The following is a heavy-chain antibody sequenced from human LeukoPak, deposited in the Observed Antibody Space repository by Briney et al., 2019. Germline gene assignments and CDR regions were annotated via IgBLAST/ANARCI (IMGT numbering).Heavy chain of an antibody. J-gene: IGHJ4*02. Sequence: ASVKVSCKTSGYTFTSYSITWVRQAPGQGLEWMGRIIPILGIANYAQKFQGRVTITADKSTSTAYMELSSLRSEDTAVYYCARDPEITMVRGAQYYFDYWGQGTLVTVSS. V-gene: IGHV1-69*04. CDR3: ARDPEITMVRGAQYYFDY. D-gene: IGHD3-10*01. CDR1: GYTFTSYS. CDR2: IIPILGIA.